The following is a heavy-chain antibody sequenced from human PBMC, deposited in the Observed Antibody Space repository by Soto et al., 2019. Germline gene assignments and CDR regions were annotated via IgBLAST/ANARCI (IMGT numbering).Heavy chain of an antibody. D-gene: IGHD6-13*01. J-gene: IGHJ4*02. Sequence: PGGSLRLSCAASGFTFSSYAMSWVRQAPGKGLEWVSAISGSGGSTYYADSVKGRFTISRDNSKNTLYLQMNSLRAEDTAVYYCAKDCTSSSWFPLYYFDYWGQGTLVTVSS. CDR1: GFTFSSYA. CDR2: ISGSGGST. CDR3: AKDCTSSSWFPLYYFDY. V-gene: IGHV3-23*01.